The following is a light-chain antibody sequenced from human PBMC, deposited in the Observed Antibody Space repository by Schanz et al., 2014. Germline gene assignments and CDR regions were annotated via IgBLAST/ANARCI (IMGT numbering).Light chain of an antibody. CDR2: DAS. V-gene: IGKV3D-15*02. CDR1: QSVSSY. Sequence: IVMTQSPATLSVSPGERATLSCRASQSVSSYLAWYQQKPGQAPRLLIYDASNRATGIPARFSGSGSGTDFTLTISSLEPEDFAVYFCHQYDNSPWTFGQGTKVEV. J-gene: IGKJ1*01. CDR3: HQYDNSPWT.